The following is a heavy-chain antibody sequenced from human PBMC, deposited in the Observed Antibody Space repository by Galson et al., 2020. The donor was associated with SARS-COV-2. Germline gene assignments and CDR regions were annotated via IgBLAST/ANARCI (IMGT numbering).Heavy chain of an antibody. CDR3: ARAENLYYYNGIDV. V-gene: IGHV4-31*02. CDR1: GGSISSGPYY. Sequence: SETLSLTCSVSGGSISSGPYYWTWIRQHPGKGLEWIGYIYYSGSTYYNPSLQRRITISGDTSKNQFSLKLNSVTAADTAVYYCARAENLYYYNGIDVWGQGTTVTVSS. J-gene: IGHJ6*02. CDR2: IYYSGST.